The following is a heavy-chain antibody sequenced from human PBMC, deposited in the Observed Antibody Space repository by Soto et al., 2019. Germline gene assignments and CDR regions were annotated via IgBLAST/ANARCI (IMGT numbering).Heavy chain of an antibody. J-gene: IGHJ6*02. D-gene: IGHD7-27*01. CDR2: IWDDGNDK. CDR3: ASGVGNYYYAMDV. V-gene: IGHV3-33*01. Sequence: QVQLVESGGGVVQPGRSLRLSCAASGFTFSSYGMHWVRQAPGKGLEWVAVIWDDGNDKYYAVSVKGRFTISRDNSRNTVFLQRSSLRAEDTAVYYCASGVGNYYYAMDVCGQGTTVTVSS. CDR1: GFTFSSYG.